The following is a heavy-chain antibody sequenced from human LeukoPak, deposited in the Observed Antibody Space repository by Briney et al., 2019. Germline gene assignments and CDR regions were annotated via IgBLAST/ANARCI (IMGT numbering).Heavy chain of an antibody. Sequence: SETLSPTCAVYGGSFSGYYWSWIRQPPGKGLEWIGYIYYTGTTDYNPSLKSRVTISVDTSKSQFFLTLSSVTAADTAVYYCSKRGYFDLWGQGTLVTVSS. CDR2: IYYTGTT. D-gene: IGHD1-1*01. CDR1: GGSFSGYY. J-gene: IGHJ5*02. V-gene: IGHV4-59*08. CDR3: SKRGYFDL.